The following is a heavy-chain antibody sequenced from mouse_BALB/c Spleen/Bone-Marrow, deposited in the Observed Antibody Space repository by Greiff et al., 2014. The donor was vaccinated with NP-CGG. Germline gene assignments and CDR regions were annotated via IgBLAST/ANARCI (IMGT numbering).Heavy chain of an antibody. CDR2: IDPANGNT. D-gene: IGHD4-1*01. Sequence: EVNVVESGAELVKPGASVKLSCTASGFNIKDTYMHWVKQRPEQGLEWIGRIDPANGNTKYDPKFQGKATITADTSSNTAYLQLSSLTSEDTAVYYCARWEYYAMDYWGQGTSVTVSP. V-gene: IGHV14-3*02. CDR1: GFNIKDTY. CDR3: ARWEYYAMDY. J-gene: IGHJ4*01.